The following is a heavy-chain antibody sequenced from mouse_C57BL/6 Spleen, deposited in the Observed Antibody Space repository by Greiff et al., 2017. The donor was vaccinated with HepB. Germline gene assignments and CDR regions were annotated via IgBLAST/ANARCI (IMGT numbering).Heavy chain of an antibody. D-gene: IGHD2-1*01. J-gene: IGHJ2*01. CDR1: GYSITSGYD. CDR3: ARSYGNLYYFDY. V-gene: IGHV3-1*01. CDR2: ISYSGST. Sequence: EVQLKESGPGMVKPSQSLSLTCTVTGYSITSGYDWHWIRHFPGNKLEWMGYISYSGSTNYNPSLKSRISITHDTSKNHFFLKLNSVTTEDTATYYCARSYGNLYYFDYWGQGTTLTVSS.